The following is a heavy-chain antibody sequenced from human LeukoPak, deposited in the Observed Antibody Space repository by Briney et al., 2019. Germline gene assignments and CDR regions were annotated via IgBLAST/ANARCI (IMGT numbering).Heavy chain of an antibody. J-gene: IGHJ3*02. CDR1: GGSFSGYY. CDR3: ASGFYYYDSSGYYADAFDI. V-gene: IGHV4-31*11. D-gene: IGHD3-22*01. CDR2: IYYSGST. Sequence: SETLSLTCAVYGGSFSGYYWSWIRQHPGKGLEWIGYIYYSGSTYYNPSLKSRVTISVDTSKNQFSLKLSSVTAADTAVYYCASGFYYYDSSGYYADAFDIWGQGTMVTVSS.